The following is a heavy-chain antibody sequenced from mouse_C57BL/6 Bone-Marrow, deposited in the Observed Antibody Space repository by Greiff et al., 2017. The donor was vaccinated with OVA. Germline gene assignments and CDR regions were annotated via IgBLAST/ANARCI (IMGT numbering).Heavy chain of an antibody. CDR2: FYPGSGSI. CDR3: ARHEGEEEGAYYSNPGFAY. J-gene: IGHJ3*01. V-gene: IGHV1-62-2*01. CDR1: GYTFTEYT. Sequence: VQLQQSGAELVKPGASVKLSCKASGYTFTEYTIHWVKQRSGQGLEWIGWFYPGSGSIKYNEKFKDKATLTADKSSSTVYMELSSLTSEDSAVYFCARHEGEEEGAYYSNPGFAYWGQGTLVTVSA. D-gene: IGHD2-5*01.